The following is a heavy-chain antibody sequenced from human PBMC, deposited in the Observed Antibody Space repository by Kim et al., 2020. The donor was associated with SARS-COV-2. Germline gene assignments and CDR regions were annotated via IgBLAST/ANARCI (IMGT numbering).Heavy chain of an antibody. V-gene: IGHV1-2*04. CDR3: ARDYYGSGSYYYYYYGMDV. Sequence: ASVKVSCKASGYTFTGYYMHWVRQAPGQGLEWMGWINPNGGGTNYAQKFQGWVTMTRDTSISTAYMELSRLRSDDTAVYYCARDYYGSGSYYYYYYGMDVWGQGTTVTVSS. D-gene: IGHD3-10*01. CDR1: GYTFTGYY. CDR2: INPNGGGT. J-gene: IGHJ6*02.